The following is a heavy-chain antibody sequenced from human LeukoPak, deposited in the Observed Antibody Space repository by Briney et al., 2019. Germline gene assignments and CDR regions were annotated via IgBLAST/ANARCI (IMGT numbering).Heavy chain of an antibody. CDR3: ARGVAPLLHFYYYMDV. D-gene: IGHD3-3*02. V-gene: IGHV4-34*01. CDR1: GGSFSGYY. CDR2: INHSGST. J-gene: IGHJ6*03. Sequence: SETLSLICAVYGGSFSGYYWSWIRQPPGKGLEWIGEINHSGSTNYNPSLKSRVTISVDTSKNQFSLKLSSVTAADTAVYYCARGVAPLLHFYYYMDVWGKGTTVTVSS.